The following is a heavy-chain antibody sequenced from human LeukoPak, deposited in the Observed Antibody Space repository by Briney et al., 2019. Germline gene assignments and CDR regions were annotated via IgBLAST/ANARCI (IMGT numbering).Heavy chain of an antibody. CDR3: ARVPKSHREIPNKAGTVAFDI. J-gene: IGHJ3*02. V-gene: IGHV4-30-2*01. Sequence: PSETLSLTCTVSGGSISSGGYYWSWIRQPPGKGLEWIGYIYHSGSTYYNPSLKSRVTISVDRSKNQFSLKLSSVTAADTAVYYCARVPKSHREIPNKAGTVAFDIWGQGTMVTVSS. D-gene: IGHD6-13*01. CDR1: GGSISSGGYY. CDR2: IYHSGST.